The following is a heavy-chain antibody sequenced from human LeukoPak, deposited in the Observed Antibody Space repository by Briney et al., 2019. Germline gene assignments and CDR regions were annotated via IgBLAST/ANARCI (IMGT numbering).Heavy chain of an antibody. CDR3: AKGSTSFWYFDL. J-gene: IGHJ2*01. Sequence: GGSLRLSCAASGFTFSSYGMHWVRQAPGKGLEWVAVIWYDGSNKYYADSVKGRFTISRDNSKNTLYLQMSTLRAEDTAVYYCAKGSTSFWYFDLWGRGTLVTVSS. CDR2: IWYDGSNK. D-gene: IGHD4-11*01. CDR1: GFTFSSYG. V-gene: IGHV3-33*06.